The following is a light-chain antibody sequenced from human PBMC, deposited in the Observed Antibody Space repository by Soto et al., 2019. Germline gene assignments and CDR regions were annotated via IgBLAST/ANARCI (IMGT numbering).Light chain of an antibody. J-gene: IGKJ2*01. Sequence: DIQMPQSPSSLSSSVGDRVTITCRASQNIYSFLNWYQQKPGTAPKLLIYAASNLQRGVPSKFSGSGSGENFTLTISSLQPEDFATYYDQQSYTLPYTFGQGPKLEI. CDR1: QNIYSF. CDR2: AAS. CDR3: QQSYTLPYT. V-gene: IGKV1-39*01.